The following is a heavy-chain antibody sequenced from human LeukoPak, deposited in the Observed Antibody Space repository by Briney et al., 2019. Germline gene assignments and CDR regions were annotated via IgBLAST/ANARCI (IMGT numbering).Heavy chain of an antibody. CDR1: GGSISSSSYY. Sequence: SETLSLTCTVSGGSISSSSYYWGWIRQPPGKGLEWIGSIYYSGSTYYNPSLKSRVTISVDTSKNQFSLKLSSVTAADTAVYYCARQPIFGVVIMSSLFDYWGQGTLVTVSS. V-gene: IGHV4-39*01. J-gene: IGHJ4*02. D-gene: IGHD3-3*01. CDR2: IYYSGST. CDR3: ARQPIFGVVIMSSLFDY.